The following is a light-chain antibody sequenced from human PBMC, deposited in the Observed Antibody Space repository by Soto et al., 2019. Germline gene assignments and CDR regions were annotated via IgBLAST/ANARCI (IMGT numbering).Light chain of an antibody. CDR3: ATWDDSRNGYV. J-gene: IGLJ1*01. CDR1: SSNIGSNT. CDR2: DND. V-gene: IGLV1-44*01. Sequence: QSVLTQPPSASGTPGQRVTISASGSSSNIGSNTVSWYQQFPGTAPKLLIYDNDERPSGVPDRFSGSKSGTSASLAISGLQSEDEGEYYCATWDDSRNGYVFGPGTKVTVL.